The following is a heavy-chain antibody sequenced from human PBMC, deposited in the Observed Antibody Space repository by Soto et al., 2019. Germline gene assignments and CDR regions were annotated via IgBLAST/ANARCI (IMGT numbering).Heavy chain of an antibody. CDR2: IWYDGSNK. CDR1: GFTFSSYG. D-gene: IGHD2-2*01. Sequence: GGSLRLSCAASGFTFSSYGMHWVRQAPGKGLEWVAVIWYDGSNKYYADSVKGRFTISRDNSKNTLYLQMNSLRAEDTAVYYCARDGGDIVVVPAANYYYYYGMDVWGQGTTVTVSS. CDR3: ARDGGDIVVVPAANYYYYYGMDV. V-gene: IGHV3-33*01. J-gene: IGHJ6*02.